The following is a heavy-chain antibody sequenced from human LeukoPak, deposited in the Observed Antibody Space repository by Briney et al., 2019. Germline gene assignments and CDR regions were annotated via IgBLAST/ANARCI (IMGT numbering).Heavy chain of an antibody. CDR2: INHSGST. D-gene: IGHD4-23*01. V-gene: IGHV4-34*01. J-gene: IGHJ3*02. CDR1: GGSFSGYY. Sequence: PSETLSLTCAVHGGSFSGYYWSWIRQPPGKGLEWIGEINHSGSTNYNPSLKSRVTISVDTSKNQFSLKLSSVTAADTAVYYCARGLRLHPAAVVAFDIWGQGTMVTVSS. CDR3: ARGLRLHPAAVVAFDI.